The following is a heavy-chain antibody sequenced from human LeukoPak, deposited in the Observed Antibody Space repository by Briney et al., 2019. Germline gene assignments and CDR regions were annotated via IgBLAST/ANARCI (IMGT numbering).Heavy chain of an antibody. V-gene: IGHV1-2*04. D-gene: IGHD3-22*01. J-gene: IGHJ6*02. Sequence: ASVKVSCKASGYTFTGYYMHWVRQAPGQGLEWMGWINPNSGGTNYAQKFQGWVTMTRDTSISTAYMELSRLRSDDTAVYYCAKDLSSAITSALVLDVWGQGTTV. CDR3: AKDLSSAITSALVLDV. CDR1: GYTFTGYY. CDR2: INPNSGGT.